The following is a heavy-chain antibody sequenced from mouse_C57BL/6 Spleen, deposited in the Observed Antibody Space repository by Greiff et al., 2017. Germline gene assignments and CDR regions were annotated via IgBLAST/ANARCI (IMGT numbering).Heavy chain of an antibody. V-gene: IGHV1-80*01. J-gene: IGHJ4*01. CDR3: ARGYYSHFYAMGY. CDR1: GYAFSSYW. D-gene: IGHD2-12*01. Sequence: VQLQQSGAELVKPGASVKISCKASGYAFSSYWMNWVKQRPGKGLEWIGEIYPGGGDTNYNGKFKGKATLTADKSSSTAYMQLSSLTSEDSAVYLCARGYYSHFYAMGYWGKGTSVTVSS. CDR2: IYPGGGDT.